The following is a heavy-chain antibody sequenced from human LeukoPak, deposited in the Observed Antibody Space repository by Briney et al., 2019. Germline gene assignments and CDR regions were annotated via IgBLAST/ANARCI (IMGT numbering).Heavy chain of an antibody. CDR1: GFTFTSYG. CDR2: IGFDGNNK. CDR3: AKDGDDSIEH. V-gene: IGHV3-30*02. D-gene: IGHD3-22*01. J-gene: IGHJ4*02. Sequence: GGSLRLSCAASGFTFTSYGMNWVRQAPDKGLEWVAFIGFDGNNKFYAESVKGRFTISRDNSKKTLFLQMNSLRAEDTAVYYCAKDGDDSIEHWGQGTLVTVSS.